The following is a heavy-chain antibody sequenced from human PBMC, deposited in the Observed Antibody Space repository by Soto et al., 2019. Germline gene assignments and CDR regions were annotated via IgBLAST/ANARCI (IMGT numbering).Heavy chain of an antibody. Sequence: SETLSLTCTVSGGSVSSGSYYWSWIRQPPGKGLEWIGEIYHSGSTNYNPSLKSRVTISVDTSKNQFSLKLTSVTAADTAVYYCARDKITGLFDYWGQGTLVTVSS. D-gene: IGHD2-8*02. CDR1: GGSVSSGSYY. V-gene: IGHV4-61*01. CDR3: ARDKITGLFDY. J-gene: IGHJ4*02. CDR2: IYHSGST.